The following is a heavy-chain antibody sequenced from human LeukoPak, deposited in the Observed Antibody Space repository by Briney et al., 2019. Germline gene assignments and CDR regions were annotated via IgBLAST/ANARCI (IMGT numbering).Heavy chain of an antibody. V-gene: IGHV5-51*01. CDR1: GYSFTSYW. CDR2: IYPGDSDT. J-gene: IGHJ4*02. D-gene: IGHD3-22*01. CDR3: ARTYYYDSSGSRAYDY. Sequence: GESLKISCKGSGYSFTSYWIGWVRQMPGKGLEWMGFIYPGDSDTRYSPSFQGQVTISADKSISTAYLQWSSLKASDTAMYYCARTYYYDSSGSRAYDYWGQGTLVTVSS.